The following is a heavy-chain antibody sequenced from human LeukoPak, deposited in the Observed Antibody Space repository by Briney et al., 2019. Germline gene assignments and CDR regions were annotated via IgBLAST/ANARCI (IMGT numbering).Heavy chain of an antibody. V-gene: IGHV3-66*01. J-gene: IGHJ3*01. CDR2: IYSGGST. D-gene: IGHD3-10*01. CDR1: GFTVSSNY. CDR3: ARLGRGAHFFDF. Sequence: QPGGSLRLSCAASGFTVSSNYMNWVRQAPGKGLEWVSVIYSGGSTYYADSVKGRFTISRDNSKNTLYLQMNSLRAEDTAVYYCARLGRGAHFFDFGGKEKMAPV.